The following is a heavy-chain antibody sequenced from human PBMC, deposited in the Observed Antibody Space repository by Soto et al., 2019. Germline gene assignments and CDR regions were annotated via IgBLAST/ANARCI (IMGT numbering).Heavy chain of an antibody. CDR3: AAPRPNRYYYYYMDV. Sequence: ASVKVSCKSSGYTFTSYGISCVRQARGQRLEWIGWIVVGSGNTNYAQKFQERVTITRDMSTSTAYMELSSLRSEDTAVYYCAAPRPNRYYYYYMDVWGKGTTVTVSS. CDR1: GYTFTSYG. CDR2: IVVGSGNT. V-gene: IGHV1-58*02. J-gene: IGHJ6*03.